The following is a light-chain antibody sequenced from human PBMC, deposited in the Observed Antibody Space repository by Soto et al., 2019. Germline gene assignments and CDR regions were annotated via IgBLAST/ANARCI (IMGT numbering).Light chain of an antibody. Sequence: QSALTQPASVSGPPGQSITISCTGTSTDVGGYKYVSWYQQHPGTAPKLMIFEVNGRPSGVSDRFSGSKSGNTASLTISGLQPEDEADYYCSSFSSSSTPYVFGTGTKVTVL. CDR1: STDVGGYKY. CDR2: EVN. V-gene: IGLV2-14*01. CDR3: SSFSSSSTPYV. J-gene: IGLJ1*01.